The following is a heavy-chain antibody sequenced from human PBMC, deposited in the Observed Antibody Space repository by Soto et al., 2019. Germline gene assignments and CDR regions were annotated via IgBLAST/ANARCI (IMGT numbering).Heavy chain of an antibody. CDR2: ISHDGSHE. CDR1: GLTFNTSA. D-gene: IGHD3-10*01. Sequence: QGQLHESGGGVVQPGRSLRLSCAASGLTFNTSAMHWVRQAPGKGLEWVAMISHDGSHEYYGDSVKGRFSVSRDNSHNDLHRHRNSLRIENTGLYLCARNTGNRLVRGWLDPWGQGTLVTVSS. CDR3: ARNTGNRLVRGWLDP. J-gene: IGHJ5*02. V-gene: IGHV3-30-3*01.